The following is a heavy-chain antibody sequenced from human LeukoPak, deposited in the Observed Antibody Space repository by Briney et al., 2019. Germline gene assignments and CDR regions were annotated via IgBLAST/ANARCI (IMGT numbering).Heavy chain of an antibody. CDR1: GGSFSGYY. CDR2: INHSGST. Sequence: SETLSLTCAVYGGSFSGYYWSWIRQPPGKGLEWIGEINHSGSTNYNPSLKSRVTISVDTSKNQFSLKLSSVTAADTAVYYCARDLADYFAYWGQGTLVTVSS. CDR3: ARDLADYFAY. V-gene: IGHV4-34*01. D-gene: IGHD2-21*01. J-gene: IGHJ4*02.